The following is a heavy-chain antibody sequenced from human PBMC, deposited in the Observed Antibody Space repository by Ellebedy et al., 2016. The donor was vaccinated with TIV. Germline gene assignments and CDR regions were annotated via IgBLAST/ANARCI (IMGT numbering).Heavy chain of an antibody. J-gene: IGHJ3*02. Sequence: ESLKISCAASGLSFSNVWMHWVRQAPGKGLEWVGRIKSKIDGGTTDYAAPVKGRFTISRDDSKKTVYLQMNSLKIEDTAVYYCATDSDSTGLYDDAFDIWGQGTMVTVSS. CDR1: GLSFSNVW. CDR3: ATDSDSTGLYDDAFDI. CDR2: IKSKIDGGTT. V-gene: IGHV3-15*07. D-gene: IGHD3-22*01.